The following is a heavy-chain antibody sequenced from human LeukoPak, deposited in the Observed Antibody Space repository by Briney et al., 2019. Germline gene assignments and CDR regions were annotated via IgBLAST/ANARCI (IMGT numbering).Heavy chain of an antibody. J-gene: IGHJ4*02. Sequence: GSLRLSCAASGFTFNNYAMTWVRQAPGKGLEWVSAITVGGGTTYYADSVRGRFTISRDNAKNSLYLQMNSLRAEDTAMYFCAGDDSSGYFFDFWGQGTLVTVSS. CDR3: AGDDSSGYFFDF. V-gene: IGHV3-23*01. CDR2: ITVGGGTT. D-gene: IGHD3-22*01. CDR1: GFTFNNYA.